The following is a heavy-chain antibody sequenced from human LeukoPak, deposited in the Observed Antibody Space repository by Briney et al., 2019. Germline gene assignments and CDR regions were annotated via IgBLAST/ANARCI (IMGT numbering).Heavy chain of an antibody. CDR2: SSYSGNTI. CDR3: ARVRVVVYFDS. Sequence: GGSLRLSCAASGFTFIDYYMNWIRQAPGKGLEWVSYSSYSGNTIYYADSVKGRFTISRDNAKKSLYLEMSSLRAEDTAFYYCARVRVVVYFDSWGQGTLVTVSS. V-gene: IGHV3-11*01. CDR1: GFTFIDYY. D-gene: IGHD2-15*01. J-gene: IGHJ4*02.